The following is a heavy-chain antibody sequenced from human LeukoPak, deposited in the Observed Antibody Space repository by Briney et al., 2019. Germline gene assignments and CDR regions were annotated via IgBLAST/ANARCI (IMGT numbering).Heavy chain of an antibody. CDR1: GFTFSSHW. V-gene: IGHV3-7*01. D-gene: IGHD3-10*01. J-gene: IGHJ4*03. CDR3: ARARGIFDY. Sequence: GGSQRLSCAASGFTFSSHWMSWVRQAPGKGLEWVANIKQDGSEKYCVDSVKGRFTISRDNAKYSLYLPMNSLRAEDTAVYYCARARGIFDYWGQGTLVTVSS. CDR2: IKQDGSEK.